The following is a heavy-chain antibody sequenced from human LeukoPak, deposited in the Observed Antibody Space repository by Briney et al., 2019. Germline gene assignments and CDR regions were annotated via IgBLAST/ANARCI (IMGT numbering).Heavy chain of an antibody. J-gene: IGHJ4*02. D-gene: IGHD3-16*01. V-gene: IGHV3-23*01. CDR1: GFTFSSYA. CDR3: AKGGLRGGTYNDDF. CDR2: ISASGGST. Sequence: GGSLRLSCAASGFTFSSYAMSWVRQAPKKGLEWVSVISASGGSTYYADSVKGRVTISRDNSKNTLYLQMNSLRAEDTALYYCAKGGLRGGTYNDDFWGQGTLVTVSS.